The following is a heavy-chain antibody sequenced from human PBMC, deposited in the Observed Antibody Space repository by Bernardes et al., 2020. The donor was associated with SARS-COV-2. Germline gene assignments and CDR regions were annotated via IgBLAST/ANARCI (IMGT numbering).Heavy chain of an antibody. Sequence: SGPTLVKPTQTLTLTCTFSGFSLSTSGVGVGWIRQPPGKALEWLALIYWDDDKRYSPSLKSRLTITKDTSKNQVVLTMTNMDPVDTATYYCAHTGGSGSYYNYYYYGMDVWGQGTTVTVSS. J-gene: IGHJ6*02. V-gene: IGHV2-5*02. CDR2: IYWDDDK. D-gene: IGHD3-10*01. CDR3: AHTGGSGSYYNYYYYGMDV. CDR1: GFSLSTSGVG.